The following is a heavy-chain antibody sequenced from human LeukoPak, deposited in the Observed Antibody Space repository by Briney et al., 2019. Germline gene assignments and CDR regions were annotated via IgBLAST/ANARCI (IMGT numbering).Heavy chain of an antibody. CDR1: GFTFSSYS. J-gene: IGHJ4*02. CDR3: ARDRGGSYSAIDY. Sequence: GGSLRLSCAASGFTFSSYSLNWVRQAPGRGLEWVSFISSSSITIYYADSVKGRFTISRDNAEKSLYLQMNSMRAEDTAVYYCARDRGGSYSAIDYWGQGTLVTVSS. CDR2: ISSSSITI. V-gene: IGHV3-48*04. D-gene: IGHD2-15*01.